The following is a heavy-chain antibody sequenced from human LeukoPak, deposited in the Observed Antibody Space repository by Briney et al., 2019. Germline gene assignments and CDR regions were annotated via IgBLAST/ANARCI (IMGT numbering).Heavy chain of an antibody. CDR3: ARDSGGSSYYYYGMDV. V-gene: IGHV3-30-3*01. D-gene: IGHD2-15*01. Sequence: GRSLRLSCAASGFTFSSYAMHWVRQAPGKGLEWVAVISYDGSNKYYADSVKGRFTISRDNAKNSLYLQMNSLRAEDTAVYYCARDSGGSSYYYYGMDVWGQGTTVTVSS. CDR1: GFTFSSYA. J-gene: IGHJ6*02. CDR2: ISYDGSNK.